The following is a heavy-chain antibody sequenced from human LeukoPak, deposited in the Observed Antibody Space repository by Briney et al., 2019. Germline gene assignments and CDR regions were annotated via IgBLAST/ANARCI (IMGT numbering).Heavy chain of an antibody. CDR3: ARQTLGAGYVRWFDP. J-gene: IGHJ5*02. CDR1: GGSISSYY. CDR2: IYYSGST. V-gene: IGHV4-59*08. D-gene: IGHD3-16*01. Sequence: SETLSLTCTVSGGSISSYYWSWIRQPPGKGLEWIGYIYYSGSTNYNPSLKSRVTLSVDTSTNHFSLRLSSVTAADTAVYYCARQTLGAGYVRWFDPWGQGTLVTVSS.